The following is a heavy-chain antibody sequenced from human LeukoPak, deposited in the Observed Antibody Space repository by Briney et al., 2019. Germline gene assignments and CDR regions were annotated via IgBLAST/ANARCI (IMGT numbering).Heavy chain of an antibody. CDR1: GYTFTGYY. J-gene: IGHJ4*02. CDR2: INPNSGGT. Sequence: ASVKVSCKASGYTFTGYYMHLVRQAPGQGLEWMGWINPNSGGTNYAQKFQGRVTMTRDTSISTAYMELSRLRSDDTAVYYCAIVLRYFVPFDYWGQGTLVTVSS. CDR3: AIVLRYFVPFDY. D-gene: IGHD3-9*01. V-gene: IGHV1-2*02.